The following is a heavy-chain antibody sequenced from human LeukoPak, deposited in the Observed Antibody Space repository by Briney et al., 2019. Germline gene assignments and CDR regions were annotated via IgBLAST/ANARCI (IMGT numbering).Heavy chain of an antibody. Sequence: PGRSLRLSCIVSGFTFGDYAMSWVRQAPGKGLEWLANIKQDGSAIYYLDSVKGRFTISRDNAKNSLYLQMNSLRVDDTAVYYCARKGLGDYWGQGTLVTVSS. D-gene: IGHD3/OR15-3a*01. CDR1: GFTFGDYA. J-gene: IGHJ4*02. CDR3: ARKGLGDY. CDR2: IKQDGSAI. V-gene: IGHV3-7*01.